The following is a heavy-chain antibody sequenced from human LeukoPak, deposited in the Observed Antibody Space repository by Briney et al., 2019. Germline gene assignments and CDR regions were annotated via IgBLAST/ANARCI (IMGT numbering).Heavy chain of an antibody. CDR2: IYTSGST. CDR1: GGSISSGSYY. CDR3: ARAAAYYYDSSGYYLDY. D-gene: IGHD3-22*01. J-gene: IGHJ4*02. V-gene: IGHV4-61*02. Sequence: SETLSLTCTVSGGSISSGSYYWSWIRQPAGKGLEWIGRIYTSGSTNYNPSLKSRVTISVDTSKNQFSLKLSSVTAADTAVYYCARAAAYYYDSSGYYLDYWGQGTLVTVSS.